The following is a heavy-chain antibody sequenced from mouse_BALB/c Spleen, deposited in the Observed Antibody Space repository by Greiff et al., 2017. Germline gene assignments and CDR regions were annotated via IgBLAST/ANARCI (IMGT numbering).Heavy chain of an antibody. J-gene: IGHJ3*01. Sequence: EVKVVESGGGLVQPGGSLRLSCATSGFTFTDYYMSWVRQPPGKALEWLGFIRNKANGYTTEYSASVKGRFTISRDNSQSILYLQMNTLRAEDSATYYCARSLFSYWGQGTLVTVSA. CDR3: ARSLFSY. V-gene: IGHV7-3*02. CDR1: GFTFTDYY. D-gene: IGHD6-2*01. CDR2: IRNKANGYTT.